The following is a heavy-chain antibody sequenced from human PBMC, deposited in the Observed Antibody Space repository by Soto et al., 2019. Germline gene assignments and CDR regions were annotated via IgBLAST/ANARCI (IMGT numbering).Heavy chain of an antibody. V-gene: IGHV3-48*02. CDR3: ARNIAARPGFDY. J-gene: IGHJ4*02. CDR2: ISSSSTI. CDR1: GFTFSSYS. Sequence: PGGSLRLSCAASGFTFSSYSMNWVRQAPGKGLEWVSYISSSSTIYYADSVKGRFTISRDNAKNSLYLQMNSLRDEDTAVYYCARNIAARPGFDYWGQGTLVTVSS. D-gene: IGHD6-6*01.